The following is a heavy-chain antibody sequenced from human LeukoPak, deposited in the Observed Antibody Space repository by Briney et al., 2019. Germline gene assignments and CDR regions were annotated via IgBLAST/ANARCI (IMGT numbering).Heavy chain of an antibody. Sequence: GGSQRLSCAASGFTFSSYWMSWVRQAPGKGLEWVANIKQDGSEKYYVDSVKGRFTISRDNAKNSLYLQMNILRAEDTAVYYCAKDTSGYSGYDSYSSGWYWSYWGQGTLVTVSS. J-gene: IGHJ4*02. CDR3: AKDTSGYSGYDSYSSGWYWSY. CDR1: GFTFSSYW. D-gene: IGHD5-12*01. CDR2: IKQDGSEK. V-gene: IGHV3-7*03.